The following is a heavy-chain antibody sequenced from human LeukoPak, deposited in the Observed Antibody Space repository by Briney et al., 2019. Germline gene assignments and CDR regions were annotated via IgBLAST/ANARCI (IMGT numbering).Heavy chain of an antibody. Sequence: GGSLRVSCAASGFTFRSYVMSWVRQAPGKGLECVSAISDDGSGTYYADSVEGRFTISRDNSRNTVFLQMNSLRAEDTAVYYCARHERTMRFLEYWGQGTLVTVSS. J-gene: IGHJ4*02. CDR1: GFTFRSYV. CDR2: ISDDGSGT. V-gene: IGHV3-23*01. CDR3: ARHERTMRFLEY. D-gene: IGHD3-22*01.